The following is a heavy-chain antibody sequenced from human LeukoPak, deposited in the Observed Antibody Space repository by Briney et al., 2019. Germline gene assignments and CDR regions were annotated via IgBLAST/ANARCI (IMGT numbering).Heavy chain of an antibody. CDR1: GFTFSSYE. D-gene: IGHD3/OR15-3a*01. Sequence: PGGSLRLSCAASGFTFSSYEMDWVRQAPGKGLEWVSDISGSGSTIYYADSVKGRFTISRDNAKNSVSLQLNSLRAEDTGIYYCARAEIRNACFFDGWGQGTLVTVSS. V-gene: IGHV3-48*03. CDR2: ISGSGSTI. CDR3: ARAEIRNACFFDG. J-gene: IGHJ4*02.